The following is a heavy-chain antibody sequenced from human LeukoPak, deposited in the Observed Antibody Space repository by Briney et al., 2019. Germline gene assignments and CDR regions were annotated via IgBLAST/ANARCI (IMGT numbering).Heavy chain of an antibody. D-gene: IGHD6-13*01. CDR2: IKQDGSEK. CDR1: GFTFSNDW. V-gene: IGHV3-7*01. CDR3: ARLIEGAGFDY. Sequence: GGSLRLSCAASGFTFSNDWMSWVRQAPGKGLEWVANIKQDGSEKYYVDSVEGRFIISRDNARNSLYLQMNSLRADDTAVYYCARLIEGAGFDYWGQGTLVTVSS. J-gene: IGHJ4*02.